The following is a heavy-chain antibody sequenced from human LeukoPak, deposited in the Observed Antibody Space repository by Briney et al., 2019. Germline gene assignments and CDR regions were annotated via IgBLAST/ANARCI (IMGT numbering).Heavy chain of an antibody. CDR2: IYYGGST. D-gene: IGHD2-2*01. V-gene: IGHV4-39*01. CDR1: GGSISSNSYY. J-gene: IGHJ4*02. Sequence: SETLSLTCTVFGGSISSNSYYWGWIRQPPGKGLEWIGSIYYGGSTFYNPSLKSRVTISADTSKNQFSLKLSSVTAADTAVYYCARGLGCSSTSCYGNFDYWGQGTLVTVSS. CDR3: ARGLGCSSTSCYGNFDY.